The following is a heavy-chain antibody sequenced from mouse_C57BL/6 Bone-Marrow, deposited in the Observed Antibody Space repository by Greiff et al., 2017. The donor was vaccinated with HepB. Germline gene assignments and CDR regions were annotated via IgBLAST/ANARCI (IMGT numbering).Heavy chain of an antibody. V-gene: IGHV1-76*01. D-gene: IGHD5-1*01. Sequence: QVQLQQSGAELVRPGASVKLSCKASGYTFTDYYINWVKQRPGQGLAWIARIYPGSGNTYYNEKFKGKATLTAEQSSSTAYMQLSSLTSEDSAVYFCAREGDEVPYYYAIDYWGQGTSVTVSS. CDR2: IYPGSGNT. CDR3: AREGDEVPYYYAIDY. J-gene: IGHJ4*01. CDR1: GYTFTDYY.